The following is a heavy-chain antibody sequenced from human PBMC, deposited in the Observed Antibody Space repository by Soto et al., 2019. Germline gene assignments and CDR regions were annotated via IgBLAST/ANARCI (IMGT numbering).Heavy chain of an antibody. J-gene: IGHJ4*02. V-gene: IGHV3-74*01. D-gene: IGHD7-27*01. CDR3: ASPGLTGDQTGDY. CDR1: GFPFSTYW. CDR2: INSDGRNT. Sequence: EVQLVESGGGLVQPGGSLRLSCAASGFPFSTYWMHWVRQAPGKGLVWVSRINSDGRNTSYADSVKGRFTISRDHAKNTLYLQMTSRSAEDTAVYYCASPGLTGDQTGDYWGQGILVTVSS.